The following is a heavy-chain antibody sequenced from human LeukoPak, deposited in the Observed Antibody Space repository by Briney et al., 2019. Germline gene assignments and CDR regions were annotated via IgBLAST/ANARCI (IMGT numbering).Heavy chain of an antibody. Sequence: GASVKVSCKASGYTFTGYYMHWVRQAPGQGLEWMGWINPNSGGTNYAQKFQGRVTMTRDTSISTAYMELSRLRSDDTAVYYCARARQQLGSYYYYYGMDVWGQGTTVTVSS. CDR1: GYTFTGYY. CDR2: INPNSGGT. CDR3: ARARQQLGSYYYYYGMDV. V-gene: IGHV1-2*02. D-gene: IGHD6-13*01. J-gene: IGHJ6*02.